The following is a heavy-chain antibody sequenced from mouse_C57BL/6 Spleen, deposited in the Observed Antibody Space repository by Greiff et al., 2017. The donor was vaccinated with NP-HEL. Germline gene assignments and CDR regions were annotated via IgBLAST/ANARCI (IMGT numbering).Heavy chain of an antibody. J-gene: IGHJ2*01. CDR1: GYTFTSYW. CDR3: ARWALRGYFDY. V-gene: IGHV1-59*01. CDR2: IDPSDSYT. Sequence: QVQLQQSGAELVRPGTSVKLSCKASGYTFTSYWMHWVKQRPGQGLEWIGVIDPSDSYTNYNQKFKGKATLTVDTSSSTAYMQLSSLTSEDSAVYYCARWALRGYFDYWGQGTTLTVSS. D-gene: IGHD3-1*01.